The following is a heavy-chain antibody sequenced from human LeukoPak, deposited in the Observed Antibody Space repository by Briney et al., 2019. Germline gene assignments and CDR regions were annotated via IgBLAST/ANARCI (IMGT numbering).Heavy chain of an antibody. CDR2: IYPGDSDT. V-gene: IGHV5-51*01. CDR1: GYSFTSYW. Sequence: GESLKISCKGSGYSFTSYWIGWVRQMPGQGLEWMGIIYPGDSDTRYSPSFQGQVTISADKSISTAYLQWSSLEASDTAMYYCARHQGVGYCSSTSCYPFDYWGQGTLVTVSS. D-gene: IGHD2-2*01. CDR3: ARHQGVGYCSSTSCYPFDY. J-gene: IGHJ4*02.